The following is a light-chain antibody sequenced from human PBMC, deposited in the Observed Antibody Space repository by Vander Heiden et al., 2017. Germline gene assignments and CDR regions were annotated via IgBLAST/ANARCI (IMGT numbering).Light chain of an antibody. CDR2: QDN. V-gene: IGLV3-1*01. Sequence: SYELTQPPSVSVSPGQTASIPCSGDKLGNKYACWYQHKPGQSPVLVIYQDNKRPSGIPERFSGSNSGNTATLTISGTQAMDEADYYCQAWDSSTGVFGGGTKLTVL. J-gene: IGLJ2*01. CDR1: KLGNKY. CDR3: QAWDSSTGV.